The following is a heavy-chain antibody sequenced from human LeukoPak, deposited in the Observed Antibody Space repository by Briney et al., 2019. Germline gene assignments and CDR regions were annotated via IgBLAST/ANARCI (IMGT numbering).Heavy chain of an antibody. V-gene: IGHV4-4*02. CDR2: IFHSGST. CDR1: GGSISRSDW. Sequence: TSGTLSLTCAVSGGSISRSDWWSWVRQSPGKGLDWIGEIFHSGSTKYNPSLKSRVTISVDKSKNQFSLKLSSVTAADTAVYYCARGLRWKYWYFDLWGRGTLVTVSS. J-gene: IGHJ2*01. CDR3: ARGLRWKYWYFDL. D-gene: IGHD4-23*01.